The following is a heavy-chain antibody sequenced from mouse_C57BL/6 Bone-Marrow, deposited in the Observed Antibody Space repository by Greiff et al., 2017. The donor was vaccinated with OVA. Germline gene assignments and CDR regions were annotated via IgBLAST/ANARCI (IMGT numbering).Heavy chain of an antibody. J-gene: IGHJ4*01. Sequence: QVQLQQSGAELVRPGASVTLSCKASGYTFTDYEMHWVKQTPVHGLEWIGAIDPETGGTAYNQKFKGKAILTADKSSSTAYLELRSLTSEDSAVDYYTRRNGSKDYYAMDYWGQGTSVTVSS. CDR2: IDPETGGT. CDR1: GYTFTDYE. D-gene: IGHD1-1*01. V-gene: IGHV1-15*01. CDR3: TRRNGSKDYYAMDY.